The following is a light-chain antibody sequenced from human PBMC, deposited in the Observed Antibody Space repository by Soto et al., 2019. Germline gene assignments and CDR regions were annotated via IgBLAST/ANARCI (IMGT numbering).Light chain of an antibody. CDR3: QQRSDWPST. Sequence: EIVLTQSPATLSLSPGERATLSCRASQSVSRYLAWYQQKPGQAPRRLIYDASNRATGIPARFSGSGSGTVFTLTISSLQLEDCAVYYCQQRSDWPSTFGGGTKVQIK. CDR1: QSVSRY. V-gene: IGKV3-11*01. CDR2: DAS. J-gene: IGKJ4*01.